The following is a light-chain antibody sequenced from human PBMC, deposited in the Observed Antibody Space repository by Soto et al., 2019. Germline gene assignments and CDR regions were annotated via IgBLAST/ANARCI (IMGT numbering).Light chain of an antibody. CDR1: SSDVGGYNY. J-gene: IGLJ1*01. V-gene: IGLV2-14*01. Sequence: QSVLTQPASVSRSPGQSITISCTGTSSDVGGYNYVSWYQQHPGKAPKLMIYEVSNRPSGVSNRFSGSKSGNTASLTISGLQAEDEADYYCSSYTSSNTLLYVFGTGTKLTVL. CDR3: SSYTSSNTLLYV. CDR2: EVS.